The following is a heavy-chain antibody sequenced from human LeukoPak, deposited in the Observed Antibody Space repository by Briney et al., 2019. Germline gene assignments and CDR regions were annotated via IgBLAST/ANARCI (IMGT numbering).Heavy chain of an antibody. J-gene: IGHJ4*02. CDR1: GFTFSDYA. V-gene: IGHV3-33*06. Sequence: PGRSLRLSCATSGFTFSDYAMHWVRQAPGKGLEWVAVIWYDASDKYYGDSVKGRFTISRDNSKNTLYLEMDSLRVEDTAVYFCAKPTRGGGGICLIDHRGQGTLVTVSS. CDR3: AKPTRGGGGICLIDH. CDR2: IWYDASDK. D-gene: IGHD2-15*01.